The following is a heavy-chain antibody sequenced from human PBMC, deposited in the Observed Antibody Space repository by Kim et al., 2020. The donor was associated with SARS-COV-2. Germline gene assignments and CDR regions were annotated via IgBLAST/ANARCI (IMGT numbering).Heavy chain of an antibody. CDR3: AREAVAGSFDY. Sequence: NTRYSQKSQDRVSITRDTSATTAYLELRGLRSGDTSVYYCAREAVAGSFDYWGQGTLVTVSS. V-gene: IGHV1-3*01. CDR2: NT. D-gene: IGHD6-19*01. J-gene: IGHJ4*02.